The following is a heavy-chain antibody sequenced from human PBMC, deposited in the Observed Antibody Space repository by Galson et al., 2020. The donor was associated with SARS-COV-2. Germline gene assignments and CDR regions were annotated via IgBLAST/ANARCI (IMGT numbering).Heavy chain of an antibody. Sequence: ETSETLSLTCTVSGGSVSSYYWSWIRQPPGKGLEWIGYIYYSGSTNYNPSLKSRVTISVDTSKNQFSLKLSSVTAADTALYYCARHFLYRGPFDYWGQGTLVTVSS. D-gene: IGHD2-2*01. CDR3: ARHFLYRGPFDY. CDR2: IYYSGST. CDR1: GGSVSSYY. V-gene: IGHV4-59*08. J-gene: IGHJ4*02.